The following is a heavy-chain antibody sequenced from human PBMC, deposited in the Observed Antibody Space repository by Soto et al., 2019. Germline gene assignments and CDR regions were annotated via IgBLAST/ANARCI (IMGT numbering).Heavy chain of an antibody. CDR3: AAIIFGPKD. V-gene: IGHV3-48*02. J-gene: IGHJ4*02. CDR2: ITPGSSAI. CDR1: GFIFSDYS. D-gene: IGHD3-3*02. Sequence: GGSLRLSCTASGFIFSDYSMNWVRQAPGKGLEWIAYITPGSSAIHYADSVKGRFTISRDNAKNSLYLQMNSLRDEDTAVYYCAAIIFGPKDWGQGTLVTVSS.